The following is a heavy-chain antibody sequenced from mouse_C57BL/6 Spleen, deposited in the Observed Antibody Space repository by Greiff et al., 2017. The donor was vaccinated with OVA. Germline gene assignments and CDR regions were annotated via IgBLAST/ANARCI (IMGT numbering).Heavy chain of an antibody. Sequence: QVQLQQPGAELVMPGASVKLSCKASGYTFTSYWMHWVKQRPGQGLEWIGEIDPSDSYTNYNQKFKGKSTLTVDKSSSTAYMQLSSLTSEDSAVYDCAVGPLYYGAWFAYWGQGTLVTVSA. J-gene: IGHJ3*01. V-gene: IGHV1-69*01. CDR3: AVGPLYYGAWFAY. CDR1: GYTFTSYW. D-gene: IGHD2-1*01. CDR2: IDPSDSYT.